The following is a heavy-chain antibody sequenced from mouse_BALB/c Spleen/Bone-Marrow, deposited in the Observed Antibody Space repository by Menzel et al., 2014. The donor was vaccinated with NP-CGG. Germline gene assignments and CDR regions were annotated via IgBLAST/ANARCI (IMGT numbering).Heavy chain of an antibody. D-gene: IGHD1-1*01. CDR2: IDPASGNT. V-gene: IGHV14-3*02. J-gene: IGHJ2*01. CDR3: ARIYYYGRGYFDY. CDR1: GFNIKDTY. Sequence: VQLQQPGAELVKPGASVKLSCTASGFNIKDTYMHWVKQRPEQGLEWIGRIDPASGNTKYDPKFQGKATITADTSSNIAYLQLSSLTSEDTAVYYCARIYYYGRGYFDYWGQGTTLTVSS.